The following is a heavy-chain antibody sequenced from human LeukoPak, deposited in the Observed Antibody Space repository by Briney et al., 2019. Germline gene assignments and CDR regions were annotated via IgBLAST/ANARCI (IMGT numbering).Heavy chain of an antibody. CDR1: GGSISSSSYY. D-gene: IGHD3-3*01. Sequence: SETLSLTCTVSGGSISSSSYYWGWIRQPPGKGLEWIGSIYYSGSTYYNPSLKSRVTISVDTSKNQFSLKLSSVTAADTAVYYCAPFPIRFLEWSSYYYYYMDVWGKGTTVTVSS. J-gene: IGHJ6*03. CDR2: IYYSGST. V-gene: IGHV4-39*01. CDR3: APFPIRFLEWSSYYYYYMDV.